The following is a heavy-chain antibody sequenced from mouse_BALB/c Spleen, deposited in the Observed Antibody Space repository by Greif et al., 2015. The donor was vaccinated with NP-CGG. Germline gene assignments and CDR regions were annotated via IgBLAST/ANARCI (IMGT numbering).Heavy chain of an antibody. CDR2: ISSGGSYT. Sequence: EVKLEESGGDLVKPGGSLKLSCAASGFTFSSYGMSWVRQTPDKRLEWVATISSGGSYTYYPDSVKGRFTISRDNAKNTLYLQMSSLKSEDTAMYYCARLYGNYFYYFDYWGQGTTLTVSS. D-gene: IGHD2-10*02. CDR1: GFTFSSYG. J-gene: IGHJ2*01. V-gene: IGHV5-6*02. CDR3: ARLYGNYFYYFDY.